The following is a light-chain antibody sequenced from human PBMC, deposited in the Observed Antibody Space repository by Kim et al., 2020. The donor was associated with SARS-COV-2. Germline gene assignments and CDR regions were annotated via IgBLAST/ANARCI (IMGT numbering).Light chain of an antibody. CDR3: QAWDSSTAV. CDR2: QDS. Sequence: SGSAGQTASITCSGDKLGDKYACWYQQKPGQSPGLVIYQDSKRPSGIPERFSGSNSGNTATLTISGTQAMDEADYYCQAWDSSTAVFGGGTQLTVL. J-gene: IGLJ2*01. CDR1: KLGDKY. V-gene: IGLV3-1*01.